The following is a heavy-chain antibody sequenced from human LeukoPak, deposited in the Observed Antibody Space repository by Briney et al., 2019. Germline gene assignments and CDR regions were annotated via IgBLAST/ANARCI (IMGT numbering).Heavy chain of an antibody. CDR1: GYTFTSYG. D-gene: IGHD7-27*01. CDR2: ISTYSGNT. J-gene: IGHJ4*02. V-gene: IGHV1-8*02. Sequence: ASVKVSCKASGYTFTSYGINWVRQALGQGLEWMGWISTYSGNTGYAQKFQGRVTMTRSTSMSTAYMELSSLRSEDTAVYYCARGPPNWGYDYWGQGTLVTVSS. CDR3: ARGPPNWGYDY.